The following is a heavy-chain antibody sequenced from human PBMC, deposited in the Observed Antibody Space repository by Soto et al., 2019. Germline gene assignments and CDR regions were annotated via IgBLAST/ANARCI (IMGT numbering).Heavy chain of an antibody. Sequence: SETLSLTCTVSGGSISSSSYYWGWIRQPPGKGLKWIGYFYYSDSINYNPSLKSRFIILEDTFKNQFSLRLSSVTAADTAVYYCARAYYDTSGYSLDPWGQGILVTVSS. V-gene: IGHV4-39*07. J-gene: IGHJ5*02. CDR1: GGSISSSSYY. CDR3: ARAYYDTSGYSLDP. CDR2: FYYSDSI. D-gene: IGHD3-22*01.